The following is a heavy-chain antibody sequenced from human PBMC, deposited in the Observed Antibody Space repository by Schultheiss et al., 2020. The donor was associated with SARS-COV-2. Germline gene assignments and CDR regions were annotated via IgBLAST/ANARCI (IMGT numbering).Heavy chain of an antibody. Sequence: GGSLRLSCAASGFTFRNYWMHWVRQIPGKGLVWVSRINSDGSASSYADSVKGRFTVSRDNSKNTLYLQMNSLRAEDTAVYYCARDSGSGYSPRGIDYWGQGTLVTVSS. D-gene: IGHD5-18*01. CDR1: GFTFRNYW. J-gene: IGHJ4*02. V-gene: IGHV3-74*01. CDR2: INSDGSAS. CDR3: ARDSGSGYSPRGIDY.